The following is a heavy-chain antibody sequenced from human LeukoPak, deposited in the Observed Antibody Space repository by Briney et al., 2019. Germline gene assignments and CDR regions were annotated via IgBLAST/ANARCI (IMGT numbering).Heavy chain of an antibody. CDR1: GFIFTNYF. D-gene: IGHD2-2*02. V-gene: IGHV3-21*01. J-gene: IGHJ4*02. Sequence: KAGGSLRLSCAASGFIFTNYFMSWVRQAPGKGLEWVSSISSSSSYIYYADSVKGRFTISRDNAKNSLYLQMNSLRAEDTAVYYCARDFFSHSLVVVPAAILNEDEYYFDYWGQGTLVTVSS. CDR2: ISSSSSYI. CDR3: ARDFFSHSLVVVPAAILNEDEYYFDY.